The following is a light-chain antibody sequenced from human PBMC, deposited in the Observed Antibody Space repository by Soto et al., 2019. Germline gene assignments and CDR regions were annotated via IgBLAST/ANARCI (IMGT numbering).Light chain of an antibody. CDR1: QSVSSY. J-gene: IGKJ4*01. V-gene: IGKV3-11*01. CDR3: QHRSNWPRLT. Sequence: EIVLTQSPATLSLSPWERATLTCRASQSVSSYLAWYQQKPGQAPRLLIYDASNRATGIPARFSGSGSGTDFTLTISSLEPEDFAVYYCQHRSNWPRLTFGGGTKLEIK. CDR2: DAS.